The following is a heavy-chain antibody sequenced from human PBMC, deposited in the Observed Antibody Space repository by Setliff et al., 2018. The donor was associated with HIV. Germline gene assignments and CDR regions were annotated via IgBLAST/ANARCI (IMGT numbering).Heavy chain of an antibody. CDR3: ARGKDPGLYFDH. V-gene: IGHV4-31*02. CDR1: GDSITRGGYY. J-gene: IGHJ4*02. D-gene: IGHD2-15*01. Sequence: TLSLTCDVSGDSITRGGYYWSWIRQFAGKGLEWIADVYYSGRINHNTSLKSRLTVSIDTSKNHLSLKVISVSVADTALYLCARGKDPGLYFDHWRQGTLVTVSS. CDR2: VYYSGRI.